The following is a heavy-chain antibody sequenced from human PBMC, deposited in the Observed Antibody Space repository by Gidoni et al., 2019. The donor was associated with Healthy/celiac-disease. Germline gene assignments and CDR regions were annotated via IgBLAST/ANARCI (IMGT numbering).Heavy chain of an antibody. D-gene: IGHD6-13*01. CDR1: GGSISGGGYS. Sequence: QLQLQESGSGLVKRSQTLSLTCAVSGGSISGGGYSRSWIRQPPGKGLEWIGYICHSGRYYYNPSLKSRVTISVDRSKNQFSLKLSSVTAADTAVYYCARGSGYSSSWYALYFDYWGQGTLVTVSS. V-gene: IGHV4-30-2*01. J-gene: IGHJ4*02. CDR3: ARGSGYSSSWYALYFDY. CDR2: ICHSGRY.